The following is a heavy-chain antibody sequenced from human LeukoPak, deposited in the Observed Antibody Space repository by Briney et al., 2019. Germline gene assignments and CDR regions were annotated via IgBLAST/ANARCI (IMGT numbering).Heavy chain of an antibody. Sequence: ASVKVSCKASGYTFTSYGISWVRQAPGQGLEWMGWISAYNGNTNYAQKLQGRVTMTTDTSTSTAYMELRSLRSDDTAVYYCARGGYSDSSGSRDAFDIWGQGTMVTVSS. D-gene: IGHD3-22*01. CDR1: GYTFTSYG. CDR2: ISAYNGNT. V-gene: IGHV1-18*01. J-gene: IGHJ3*02. CDR3: ARGGYSDSSGSRDAFDI.